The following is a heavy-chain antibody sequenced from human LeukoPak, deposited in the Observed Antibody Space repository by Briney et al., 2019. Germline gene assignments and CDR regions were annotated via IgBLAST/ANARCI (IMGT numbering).Heavy chain of an antibody. CDR2: INPNSGGT. J-gene: IGHJ4*02. V-gene: IGHV1-2*06. Sequence: ASVKVSCKASGYTFTGYYMHWVRQAPGQGLEWMGRINPNSGGTNYAQKFQGRVTMTRETSISTAYMEMSRLRSDDTAVYYCARAGEWLVDYFDYWGQGTLVTVSS. CDR3: ARAGEWLVDYFDY. CDR1: GYTFTGYY. D-gene: IGHD6-19*01.